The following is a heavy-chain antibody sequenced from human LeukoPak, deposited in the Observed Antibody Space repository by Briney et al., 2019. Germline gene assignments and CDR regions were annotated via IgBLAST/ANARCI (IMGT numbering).Heavy chain of an antibody. D-gene: IGHD2-15*01. J-gene: IGHJ6*04. CDR1: GASISRGGYD. V-gene: IGHV4-31*03. CDR3: ARDRVVAATLYYYGMDV. Sequence: PSETLSLTCTVSGASISRGGYDWSWIRQHPGKGLEWIVYIYYSGSTYYNPSLKSRFTISVDTSKNQCSLKLSSVTAADTAVYYCARDRVVAATLYYYGMDVWGKGTTVTVSS. CDR2: IYYSGST.